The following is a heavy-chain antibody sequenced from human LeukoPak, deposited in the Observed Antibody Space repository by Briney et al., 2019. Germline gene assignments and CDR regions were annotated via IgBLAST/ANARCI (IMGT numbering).Heavy chain of an antibody. D-gene: IGHD3-10*01. J-gene: IGHJ6*03. Sequence: ASVKVSCKASGYTFTSYDINWVRQATGQGLEWMGWMNPNSGNTGYAQKFQGRVTITRNTSISTAYMELSSLRSEDTAVYYCARGSYYYGSGSGYMDVWGKGTTVTVSS. CDR3: ARGSYYYGSGSGYMDV. V-gene: IGHV1-8*03. CDR2: MNPNSGNT. CDR1: GYTFTSYD.